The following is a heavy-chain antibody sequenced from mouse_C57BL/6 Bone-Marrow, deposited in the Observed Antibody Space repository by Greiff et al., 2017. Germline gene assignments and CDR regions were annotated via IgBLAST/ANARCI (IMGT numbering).Heavy chain of an antibody. V-gene: IGHV1-22*01. J-gene: IGHJ3*01. CDR3: AKGGHGNLRAWFAY. D-gene: IGHD2-1*01. CDR1: GYTFPDYN. Sequence: EVQLQQSGPELVKPGASVKMSCKASGYTFPDYNMHWVKQSHGKSLEWIGYINPNNGGTSYNQKFKGKATLTVNKSSSTAYMELRSLTSEDSAVYYCAKGGHGNLRAWFAYWGQGTLVTVSA. CDR2: INPNNGGT.